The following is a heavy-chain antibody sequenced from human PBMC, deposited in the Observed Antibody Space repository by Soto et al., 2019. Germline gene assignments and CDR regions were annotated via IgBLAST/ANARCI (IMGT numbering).Heavy chain of an antibody. V-gene: IGHV3-7*01. CDR2: IKWDASEK. CDR1: GFTFGRYR. Sequence: GGSLRVSCAACGFTFGRYRISWVRQAPWKGLEWLATIKWDASEKKYVDSVKGRFTMSRDNAKNSLYLQMDSLRAEDTAVYYCARDSAYGQGPSVNQYLDDWGHLTQVAACS. CDR3: ARDSAYGQGPSVNQYLDD. D-gene: IGHD2-21*01. J-gene: IGHJ4*01.